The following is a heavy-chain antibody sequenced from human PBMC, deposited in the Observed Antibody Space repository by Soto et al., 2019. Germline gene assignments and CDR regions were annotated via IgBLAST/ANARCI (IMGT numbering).Heavy chain of an antibody. CDR3: EAYVSSTCCGHRYGMDV. CDR2: IYYSGST. CDR1: GGSISSGGYY. D-gene: IGHD2-2*01. Sequence: QVQLQESVPGLVKPSQTLSLTCTVSGGSISSGGYYWSWIRQHHGKGPEWIGYIYYSGSTYYNPSLKGRVTISVDTSKNQCSLKLSAVTAADTAVYYCEAYVSSTCCGHRYGMDVWGQGTTVTVSS. V-gene: IGHV4-31*03. J-gene: IGHJ6*02.